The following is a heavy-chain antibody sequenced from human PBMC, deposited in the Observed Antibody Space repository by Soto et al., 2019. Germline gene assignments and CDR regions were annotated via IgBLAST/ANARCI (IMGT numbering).Heavy chain of an antibody. CDR2: IWYDGSNK. Sequence: QVQLVESGGGVVQPGRSLRLSCAASGFTFSSYGMHWVRQAPGKGLEWVAVIWYDGSNKYYADSVKGRFTISRDNSKNTLYLQMNSLRAEDTAVYYCARDGGGGRYRNYFDYWGQGTLVTVSS. CDR3: ARDGGGGRYRNYFDY. J-gene: IGHJ4*02. CDR1: GFTFSSYG. D-gene: IGHD1-26*01. V-gene: IGHV3-33*01.